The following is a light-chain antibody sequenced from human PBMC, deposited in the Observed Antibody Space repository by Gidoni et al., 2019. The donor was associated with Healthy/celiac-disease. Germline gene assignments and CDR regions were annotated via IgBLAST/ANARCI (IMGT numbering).Light chain of an antibody. CDR2: KAS. J-gene: IGKJ1*01. CDR1: QSISSW. Sequence: IQMTPSPSALAASVGDRVTIRCRASQSISSWLAWYQQKPGKAPKLLIYKASSLESGVPSRFSGSGSGTDFTLTISSLQPDDFATYYCQQANSYSWTFGQGTKVEIK. CDR3: QQANSYSWT. V-gene: IGKV1-5*03.